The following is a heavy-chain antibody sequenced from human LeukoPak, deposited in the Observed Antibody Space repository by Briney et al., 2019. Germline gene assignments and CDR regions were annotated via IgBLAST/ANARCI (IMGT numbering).Heavy chain of an antibody. Sequence: PSETLSLTCAVYGGSFSGYYWSWIRQPPGKGLEWSGEINHSGSTNYNPSLKSRVTISVDTSKNQFSLKLSSVTAADTAVYYCARGGRRVYYYYMDVWGKGTTVTVSS. CDR1: GGSFSGYY. CDR3: ARGGRRVYYYYMDV. V-gene: IGHV4-34*01. CDR2: INHSGST. J-gene: IGHJ6*03.